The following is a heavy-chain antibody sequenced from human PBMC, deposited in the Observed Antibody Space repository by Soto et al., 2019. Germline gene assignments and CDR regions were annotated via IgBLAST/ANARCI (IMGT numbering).Heavy chain of an antibody. CDR1: GFSVRTNY. Sequence: GGPLRLSCAASGFSVRTNYMSWVRQAPGKGLEWVSVFESGGSIYYADSVKGRFIISRDYAKNTVYLQMNSLRAEDTAVYYCARAGVTPDFFDYWGQGTLVTVSS. CDR3: ARAGVTPDFFDY. CDR2: FESGGSI. J-gene: IGHJ4*02. V-gene: IGHV3-53*01. D-gene: IGHD2-21*02.